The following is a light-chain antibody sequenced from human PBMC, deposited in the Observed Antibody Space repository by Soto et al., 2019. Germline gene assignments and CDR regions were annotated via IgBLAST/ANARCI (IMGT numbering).Light chain of an antibody. V-gene: IGLV2-14*01. J-gene: IGLJ2*01. CDR3: SSSTTTSTSVI. CDR2: DVS. CDR1: TSDVGDYTY. Sequence: QPVLTQPASVSGSPGQSITISCTGATSDVGDYTYVSWYQQHPGKAPKLIIYDVSNRPSGVSSRFSGSQSGNTASLTISGLQAEDEADYYCSSSTTTSTSVIFGGGTKLTVL.